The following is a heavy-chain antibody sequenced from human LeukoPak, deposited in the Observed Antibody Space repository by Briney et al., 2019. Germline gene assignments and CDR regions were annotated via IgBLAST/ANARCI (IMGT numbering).Heavy chain of an antibody. J-gene: IGHJ4*02. Sequence: ASVKVSCKASGYAFTSYDINWVRQATGQGLEWMGWMNPNSGNTGYAQKFQGRVTMTRNTSISTAYMELSSLRSEDTAVYYCATTLGSYYTDYWGQGTLVTVSS. V-gene: IGHV1-8*01. D-gene: IGHD1-26*01. CDR1: GYAFTSYD. CDR3: ATTLGSYYTDY. CDR2: MNPNSGNT.